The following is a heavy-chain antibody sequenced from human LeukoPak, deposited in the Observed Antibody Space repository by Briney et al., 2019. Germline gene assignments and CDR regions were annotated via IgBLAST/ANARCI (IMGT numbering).Heavy chain of an antibody. D-gene: IGHD3-10*01. Sequence: PSQTLSLTCIVSGGPISSGSYYWSWIRQPAGKGLEWIGRISTSGSTNYNPSLKSRVTISIDTSKNQFSLKLISVTAADTAVYYCARAGEAVSRRYAPNWFDPWGQGTLVTVSS. CDR3: ARAGEAVSRRYAPNWFDP. J-gene: IGHJ5*02. CDR2: ISTSGST. V-gene: IGHV4-61*02. CDR1: GGPISSGSYY.